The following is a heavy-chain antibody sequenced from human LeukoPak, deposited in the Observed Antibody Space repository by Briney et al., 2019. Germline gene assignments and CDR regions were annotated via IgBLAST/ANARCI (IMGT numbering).Heavy chain of an antibody. V-gene: IGHV4-34*01. CDR1: GGSFSGYY. D-gene: IGHD6-19*01. J-gene: IGHJ5*02. CDR3: ARGAVADPYNWFDP. CDR2: INHSGST. Sequence: TSETLSLTCAVYGGSFSGYYWSWIRQPPGKGLEWIGEINHSGSTNYNPSLKSRVTISVDTSKNQFSLKLSSVTAADTAVYYCARGAVADPYNWFDPWGQGTLVTVSS.